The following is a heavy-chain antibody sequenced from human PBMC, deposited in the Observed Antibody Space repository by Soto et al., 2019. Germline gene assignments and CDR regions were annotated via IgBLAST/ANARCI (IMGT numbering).Heavy chain of an antibody. J-gene: IGHJ5*02. CDR2: INPDNGNK. CDR3: ARGIATGQLDP. CDR1: GYTFTRYT. V-gene: IGHV1-3*01. D-gene: IGHD2-15*01. Sequence: GASVKVSCRASGYTFTRYTMNWVRQAPGQRPEWMGWINPDNGNKKSSQKFQDRVIITRDPSASTAYMDLSSLRSEDTAVYYCARGIATGQLDPWGQRTLVTVSS.